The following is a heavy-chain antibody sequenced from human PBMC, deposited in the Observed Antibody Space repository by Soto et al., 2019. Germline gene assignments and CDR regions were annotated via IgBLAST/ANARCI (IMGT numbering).Heavy chain of an antibody. Sequence: GGSLRLSCAASGFTFSSYAMSWVRQAPGKGLEWVSAISGSGGSTYYADSVKGRFTISRDNSKNTLYLQMNSLRAEDTAVYYCARDLGLVGATTAYYYGMDVWGQGTTVTVSS. J-gene: IGHJ6*02. CDR1: GFTFSSYA. CDR3: ARDLGLVGATTAYYYGMDV. CDR2: ISGSGGST. D-gene: IGHD1-26*01. V-gene: IGHV3-23*01.